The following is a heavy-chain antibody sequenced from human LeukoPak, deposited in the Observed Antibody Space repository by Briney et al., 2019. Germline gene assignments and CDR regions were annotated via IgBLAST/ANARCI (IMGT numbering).Heavy chain of an antibody. CDR1: GGSITTTNY. Sequence: SGTLSLTCGVSGGSITTTNYWSWVRQPPGGVLEWIGEISLAGRTRYNPSLQSRVHISIDESKNHLYLNLASVTAADTAVYYCSRESGPFCPFGHWGQGTLVAVTS. CDR2: ISLAGRT. J-gene: IGHJ4*02. CDR3: SRESGPFCPFGH. D-gene: IGHD1-26*01. V-gene: IGHV4-4*02.